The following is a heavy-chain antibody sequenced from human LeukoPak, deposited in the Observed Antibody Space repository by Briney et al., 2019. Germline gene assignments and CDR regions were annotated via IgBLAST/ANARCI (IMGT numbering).Heavy chain of an antibody. D-gene: IGHD1-26*01. CDR2: IIPIFGTA. Sequence: SVKVSCKASGGTFSSYAISWVRQAPGQGLEWMGRIIPIFGTANYAQKFQGRVTITKDESTSTAYLELSSLRSEDTAVYYCARRGSALRGSGAFDIWGQGTMVTVSS. CDR3: ARRGSALRGSGAFDI. CDR1: GGTFSSYA. J-gene: IGHJ3*02. V-gene: IGHV1-69*05.